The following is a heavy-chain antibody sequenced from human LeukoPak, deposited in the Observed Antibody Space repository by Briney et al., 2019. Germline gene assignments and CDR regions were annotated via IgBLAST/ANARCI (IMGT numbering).Heavy chain of an antibody. Sequence: ASVKVSCKASGYTFTGYYMHWVRQAPGQGREWMGWINPNSGGTNYAQKFQGRVTMTRDTSISTAYMELSRLRSDDTAVYYCARGLWFGEPVNNWFDPWGQGTLVTVSS. CDR3: ARGLWFGEPVNNWFDP. D-gene: IGHD3-10*01. V-gene: IGHV1-2*02. CDR2: INPNSGGT. J-gene: IGHJ5*02. CDR1: GYTFTGYY.